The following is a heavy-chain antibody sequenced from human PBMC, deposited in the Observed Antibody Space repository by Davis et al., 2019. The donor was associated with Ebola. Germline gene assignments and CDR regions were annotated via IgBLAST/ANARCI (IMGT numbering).Heavy chain of an antibody. CDR2: ISATGADI. J-gene: IGHJ6*01. CDR3: ALLQEHL. V-gene: IGHV3-23*01. Sequence: GESLKISCAASGFTFSNYAMSWVRQAPGGGLEWVAGISATGADIKYADSVRGRFSISRDDSKNTLYLQMDSLHQGPIGLPPGALLQEHLWG. D-gene: IGHD1-26*01. CDR1: GFTFSNYA.